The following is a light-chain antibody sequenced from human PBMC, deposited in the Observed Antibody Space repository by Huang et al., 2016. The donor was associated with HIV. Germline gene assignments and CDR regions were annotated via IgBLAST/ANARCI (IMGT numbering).Light chain of an antibody. J-gene: IGKJ2*01. CDR1: QTISKY. V-gene: IGKV1-39*01. CDR3: QQSYMTPRT. Sequence: DIQMTQFPTSLSASVGDRVSITCRARQTISKYLNWYQQKPGRAPKLLIYGASNLQIGVPSRFSGGGSGTHFTLTINSLQPEDSATYYCQQSYMTPRTFGQGTKLEI. CDR2: GAS.